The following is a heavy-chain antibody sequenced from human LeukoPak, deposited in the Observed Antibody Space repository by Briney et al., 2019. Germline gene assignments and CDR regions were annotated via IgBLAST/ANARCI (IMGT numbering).Heavy chain of an antibody. CDR1: GFILSDYN. CDR2: ISYDGSNK. Sequence: QSGGSLRLSCAASGFILSDYNMHWVRQAPGKGLEWVAVISYDGSNKYYADSVKGRFTISRDNSKNTVYLQMNTVRAEDTAVYYCARDRHSGRPLTNWFDPWGQGTLVTVSS. V-gene: IGHV3-30*04. CDR3: ARDRHSGRPLTNWFDP. D-gene: IGHD6-19*01. J-gene: IGHJ5*02.